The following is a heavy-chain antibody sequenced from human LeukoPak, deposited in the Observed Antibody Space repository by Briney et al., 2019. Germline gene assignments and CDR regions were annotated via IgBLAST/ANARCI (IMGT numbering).Heavy chain of an antibody. J-gene: IGHJ6*02. D-gene: IGHD1-14*01. CDR2: ISSYNGDT. CDR3: ARKGEPKSSNLYYYYGMDV. Sequence: ASVKVSCKASGYNLLNYGISWVRQAPGRGLEWMGWISSYNGDTKYAQKFQGRVTMTTDTSTNTAHMELRSLISDDTAVYYCARKGEPKSSNLYYYYGMDVWGQGTTVTVSS. V-gene: IGHV1-18*01. CDR1: GYNLLNYG.